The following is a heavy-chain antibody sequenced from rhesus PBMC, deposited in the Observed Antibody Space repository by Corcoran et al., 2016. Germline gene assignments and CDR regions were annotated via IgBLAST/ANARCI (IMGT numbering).Heavy chain of an antibody. V-gene: IGHV4-73*01. CDR2: IYGNSAST. Sequence: QVKLQQWGEGLVKPSETLSLTCAVYGGSISGYYYWSWIRQPPGKGLEWIGYIYGNSASTNYNPTLKYRVTISKDTSKNPFSLKLRSVAAAGTAVYYCARRSGRWNDNWYFDLWGPGTPITISS. CDR1: GGSISGYYY. CDR3: ARRSGRWNDNWYFDL. J-gene: IGHJ2*01. D-gene: IGHD6-25*01.